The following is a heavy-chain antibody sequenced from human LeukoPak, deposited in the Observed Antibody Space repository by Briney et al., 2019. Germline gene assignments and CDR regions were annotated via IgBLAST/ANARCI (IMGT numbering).Heavy chain of an antibody. CDR3: ARDCIGCHGFDS. V-gene: IGHV1-18*01. Sequence: ASVKVSCKASGYNFFSYGITWVRQAPGQGLEWMGWVSAYAENTNYVQKFQGRVTMTTDTSTSTAYMELRSLRSDDTAVYYCARDCIGCHGFDSWGQGTLVTVSS. CDR2: VSAYAENT. CDR1: GYNFFSYG. J-gene: IGHJ4*02. D-gene: IGHD1-26*01.